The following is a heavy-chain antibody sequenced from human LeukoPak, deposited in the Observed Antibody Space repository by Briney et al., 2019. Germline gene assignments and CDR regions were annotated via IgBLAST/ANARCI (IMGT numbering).Heavy chain of an antibody. J-gene: IGHJ5*02. Sequence: SETLSLTCIVSGDSISSGGYYWSWIRQHPGKGLEWIGYIYYSGSTYYNPSLKSRVTISVDTSKNQFSLKLSSVTAADTAVYYCARGYDSSGYYRYDWFDPWGQGTLVTVSS. CDR2: IYYSGST. CDR1: GDSISSGGYY. CDR3: ARGYDSSGYYRYDWFDP. V-gene: IGHV4-31*03. D-gene: IGHD3-22*01.